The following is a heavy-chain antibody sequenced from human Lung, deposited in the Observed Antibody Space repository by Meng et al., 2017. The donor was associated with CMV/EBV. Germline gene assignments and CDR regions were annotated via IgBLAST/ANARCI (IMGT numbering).Heavy chain of an antibody. D-gene: IGHD7-27*01. CDR2: ITPSSGGT. V-gene: IGHV1-2*06. Sequence: QVQLGQAGAGVKKPGASVKVSCKASGYTFTGYYMHWLRQAPGQGLEWVGRITPSSGGTTYAQKFQGRVTMTRDTSISTAYMELSSLRSDDAAIYYCVRANLGSADYWGQGTLVTRLL. J-gene: IGHJ4*02. CDR1: GYTFTGYY. CDR3: VRANLGSADY.